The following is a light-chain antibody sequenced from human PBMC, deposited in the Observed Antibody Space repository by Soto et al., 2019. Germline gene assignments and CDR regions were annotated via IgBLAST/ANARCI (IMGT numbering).Light chain of an antibody. V-gene: IGLV2-23*01. CDR1: SSDVGSYNL. J-gene: IGLJ1*01. Sequence: QSALTQPASVSGSPGQSITISCTGTSSDVGSYNLVSWYQQHPGKAPKLMIYDGSKRHSGVSNRVSGSKSGNTASLTISGLQAEDEADYYCCSYAGSSTFYVFGTGTKLTVL. CDR2: DGS. CDR3: CSYAGSSTFYV.